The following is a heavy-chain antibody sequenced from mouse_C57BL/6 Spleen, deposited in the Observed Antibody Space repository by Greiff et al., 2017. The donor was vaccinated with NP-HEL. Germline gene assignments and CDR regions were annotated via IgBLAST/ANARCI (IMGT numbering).Heavy chain of an antibody. CDR1: GYTFTSYW. J-gene: IGHJ3*01. V-gene: IGHV1-61*01. D-gene: IGHD1-1*02. Sequence: VQLQQPGAELVWPGSSVKLSCKASGYTFTSYWWDWVKQRPGQGLEWIGNIYPSDSETHYNQKFKDKATLSVDKSSSTAYMQLSSLTSEDSAVYYCAREGDGAWVAYWGQGTLVTVSA. CDR2: IYPSDSET. CDR3: AREGDGAWVAY.